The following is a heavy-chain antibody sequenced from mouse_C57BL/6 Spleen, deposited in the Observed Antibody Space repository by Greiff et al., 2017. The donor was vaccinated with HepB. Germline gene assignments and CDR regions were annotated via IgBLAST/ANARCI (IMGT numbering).Heavy chain of an antibody. D-gene: IGHD5-1*01. Sequence: EVKLEESGPGLVKPSQSLSLTCSVTGYSITSGYYWNWIRQFPGNKLEWMGYISYDGSNNYNPSLKNRISITRDTSKNQFFLKLNSVTTEDTATYYCAREGVPHYFDYWGQGTTLTVSS. J-gene: IGHJ2*01. V-gene: IGHV3-6*01. CDR2: ISYDGSN. CDR1: GYSITSGYY. CDR3: AREGVPHYFDY.